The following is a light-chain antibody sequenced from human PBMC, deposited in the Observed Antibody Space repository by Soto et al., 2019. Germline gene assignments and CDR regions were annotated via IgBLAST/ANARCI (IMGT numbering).Light chain of an antibody. CDR2: YVS. J-gene: IGLJ1*01. CDR1: NIGSKS. CDR3: QVWDSSSDPRGV. Sequence: SYELTQPPSVSVAPGKTARITCGGTNIGSKSVHWYQQKPGQAPVLVIYYVSDRPSGIPERFSGSNSGNTATLTISRVEAGDEADYYCQVWDSSSDPRGVFGTGTKVTVL. V-gene: IGLV3-21*04.